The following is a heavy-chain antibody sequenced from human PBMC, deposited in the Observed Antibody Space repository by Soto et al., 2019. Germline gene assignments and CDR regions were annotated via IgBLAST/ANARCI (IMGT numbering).Heavy chain of an antibody. CDR1: AFTFSSYA. V-gene: IGHV3-30-3*01. CDR3: ASLTRWLLPPEYFDY. J-gene: IGHJ4*02. D-gene: IGHD5-12*01. CDR2: ISYDGSNK. Sequence: GGALRLSCAASAFTFSSYAMHWIRQAPGKGLEWEAVISYDGSNKYYADSVKGRFTISIDNSKNTLYLQMNSLRAEDTAVYSCASLTRWLLPPEYFDYWGQATLVTVS.